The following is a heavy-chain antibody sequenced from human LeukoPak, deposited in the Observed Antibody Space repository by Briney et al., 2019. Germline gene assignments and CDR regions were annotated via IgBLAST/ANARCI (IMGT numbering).Heavy chain of an antibody. Sequence: PGGSLRLSCAASGFTFSSYGMHWVRQAPGKGLEWVAVIWYDGSNKYYADSVKGRFTISRDNARNSLYLQMNSLRAEDTATYYCARAEALKLRDFDYWGQGTLVTVSS. CDR1: GFTFSSYG. CDR2: IWYDGSNK. J-gene: IGHJ4*02. V-gene: IGHV3-33*01. CDR3: ARAEALKLRDFDY.